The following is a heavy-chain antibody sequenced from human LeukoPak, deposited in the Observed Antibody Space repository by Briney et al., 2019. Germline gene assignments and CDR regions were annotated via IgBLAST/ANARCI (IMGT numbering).Heavy chain of an antibody. CDR3: AKGYCGGDCYWVAFDI. J-gene: IGHJ3*02. CDR1: GFTFSTFA. V-gene: IGHV3-30*18. CDR2: ISYDGSNK. Sequence: PGGSLRLSCAASGFTFSTFAIHWVRQAPGKGLDWVAVISYDGSNKYYADSVKGRFTISRDNSKNTLYLQMNSLRAEDTAVYYCAKGYCGGDCYWVAFDIWGQGAMVTVSS. D-gene: IGHD2-21*01.